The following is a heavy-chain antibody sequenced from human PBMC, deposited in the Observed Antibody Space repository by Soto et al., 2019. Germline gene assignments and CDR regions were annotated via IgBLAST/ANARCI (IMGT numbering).Heavy chain of an antibody. Sequence: SDTLSLTCAVSGYSIGSGYYWGWIRQPPGKGLEYVGSMYHSGSTYYNPALKSRVTISLDTSKNQFSLKLNSVTAADTAMYYCARMWSTVVTPAYSDYWGQGTLVTVSS. CDR2: MYHSGST. V-gene: IGHV4-38-2*01. J-gene: IGHJ4*02. CDR1: GYSIGSGYY. CDR3: ARMWSTVVTPAYSDY. D-gene: IGHD2-21*02.